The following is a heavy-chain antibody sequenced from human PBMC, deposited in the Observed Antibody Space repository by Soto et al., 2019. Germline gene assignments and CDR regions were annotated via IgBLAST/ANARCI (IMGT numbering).Heavy chain of an antibody. Sequence: PGEALKISCKGSGYSFTSYWIGWVRQMPGKGLEWMGIIYPGDSDTRYSPSFQGQVTISADKSISTAYLQWSSLKASDTAMYYCARGGDATVVTRDAFDIWGQGTMVPVSS. J-gene: IGHJ3*02. D-gene: IGHD2-21*02. V-gene: IGHV5-51*01. CDR2: IYPGDSDT. CDR1: GYSFTSYW. CDR3: ARGGDATVVTRDAFDI.